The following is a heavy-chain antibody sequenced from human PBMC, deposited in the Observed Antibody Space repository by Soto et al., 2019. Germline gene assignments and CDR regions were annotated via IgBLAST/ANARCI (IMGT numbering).Heavy chain of an antibody. Sequence: WGSLRLSCAASGFTFSSYAMHRVRQAPGKGREWGAVISYDGSNKYYADSVKGRFTISRDNSKNTLYLQMNSLRAEDTAVYYCNSKTHYNDISGYYYEPYYYYGLNIWGKCTTVT. V-gene: IGHV3-30-3*01. CDR3: NSKTHYNDISGYYYEPYYYYGLNI. CDR2: ISYDGSNK. D-gene: IGHD3-22*01. J-gene: IGHJ6*04. CDR1: GFTFSSYA.